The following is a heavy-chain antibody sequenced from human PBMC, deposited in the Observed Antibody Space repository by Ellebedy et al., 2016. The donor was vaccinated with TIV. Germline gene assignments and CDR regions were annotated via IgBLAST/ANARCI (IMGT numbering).Heavy chain of an antibody. D-gene: IGHD6-13*01. CDR2: ISSSSTFI. CDR3: ARVKVAARNTRHDAFDL. Sequence: GGSLRLSCAATGFTFNTYTMNWVRQAPGKGLEWVSSISSSSTFIYYADSLNGRFTVSRDNAENSLYLQMNSLRAEDTAVYYCARVKVAARNTRHDAFDLWGQGTLVTVSS. J-gene: IGHJ3*01. V-gene: IGHV3-21*06. CDR1: GFTFNTYT.